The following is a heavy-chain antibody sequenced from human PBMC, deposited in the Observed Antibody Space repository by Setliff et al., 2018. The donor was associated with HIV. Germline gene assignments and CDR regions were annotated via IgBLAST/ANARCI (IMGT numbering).Heavy chain of an antibody. CDR2: IFYSGIT. V-gene: IGHV4-39*01. J-gene: IGHJ3*02. D-gene: IGHD3-3*01. Sequence: PSETLSLTCTVSCGSITSRTYYWGWIRQPPGKGLEWIGSIFYSGITYYNPSLKSRVSISVDTSTNQFSLNLTSVTAADTAVYYCARSKTFYDFWGGYYTHGAFKIWGLGTMVTVSS. CDR3: ARSKTFYDFWGGYYTHGAFKI. CDR1: CGSITSRTYY.